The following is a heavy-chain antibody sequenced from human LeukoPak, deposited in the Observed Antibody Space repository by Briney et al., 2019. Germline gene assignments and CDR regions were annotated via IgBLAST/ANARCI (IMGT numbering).Heavy chain of an antibody. CDR2: INHSGST. Sequence: SETLSLTCTVSGGSISSYYWSWIRQPSGKGLEWIGEINHSGSTNYNPSLKSRVTISVDTSKNQFSLKLSSVTAADTAVYYCARHVRLTYGSGSYKYWGQGTLVTVSS. V-gene: IGHV4-34*01. CDR1: GGSISSYY. J-gene: IGHJ4*02. CDR3: ARHVRLTYGSGSYKY. D-gene: IGHD3-10*01.